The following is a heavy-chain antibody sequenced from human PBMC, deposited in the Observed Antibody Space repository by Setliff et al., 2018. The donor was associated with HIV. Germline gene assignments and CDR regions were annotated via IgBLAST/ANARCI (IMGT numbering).Heavy chain of an antibody. Sequence: PSETLSLTCAVYGGSFSGYYWSWIRQPPGKGLAWIGEINHSGSTNYNPSLKSRVTISVDTSKNQFSLKLSSVTAADTAVYYCARALGSRYNWNYRYWYFDLWGRGTLVTVSS. CDR2: INHSGST. CDR1: GGSFSGYY. D-gene: IGHD1-7*01. V-gene: IGHV4-34*01. J-gene: IGHJ2*01. CDR3: ARALGSRYNWNYRYWYFDL.